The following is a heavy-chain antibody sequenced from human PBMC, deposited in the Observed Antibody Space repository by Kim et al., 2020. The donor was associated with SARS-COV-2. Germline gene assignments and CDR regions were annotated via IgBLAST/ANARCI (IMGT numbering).Heavy chain of an antibody. Sequence: GGSLRLSCAASGFTVSSNYMSWVRQAPGKGLEWVSVIYSGGSTYYADSVNGRFTISRDNSKNTLYLQMNSLRAEDTAVYYCARENAVGAPQGIAPRGDYWGQGTLVTVSS. D-gene: IGHD1-26*01. V-gene: IGHV3-66*01. J-gene: IGHJ4*02. CDR2: IYSGGST. CDR1: GFTVSSNY. CDR3: ARENAVGAPQGIAPRGDY.